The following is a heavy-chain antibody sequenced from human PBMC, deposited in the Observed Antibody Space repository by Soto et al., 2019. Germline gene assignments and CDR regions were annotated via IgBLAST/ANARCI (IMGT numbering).Heavy chain of an antibody. V-gene: IGHV1-69*06. D-gene: IGHD6-19*01. J-gene: IGHJ4*02. CDR1: GGTFSSYA. CDR2: IIPIFGTA. CDR3: ARRGIAVAGTRGGDY. Sequence: GASVKVSCKASGGTFSSYAISWVRQAPGQGLEWMGGIIPIFGTANYAQKFQGRVTITADKSTSTAYMELSSLRSDDTAVYYCARRGIAVAGTRGGDYWGQGTLVTVSS.